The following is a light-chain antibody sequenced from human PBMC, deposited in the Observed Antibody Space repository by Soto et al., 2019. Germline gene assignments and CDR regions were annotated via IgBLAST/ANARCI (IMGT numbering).Light chain of an antibody. Sequence: QSALTQPPSASGSPGQSATISCTGTSSDVGGYNYVSWYQQHPGKAPKLMIYEVSERPSGVPDRFSGSKSSNTASLTVSGLQAEDEADYYCSSYAGSNNFVFGTGTKGTVL. CDR3: SSYAGSNNFV. CDR2: EVS. J-gene: IGLJ1*01. CDR1: SSDVGGYNY. V-gene: IGLV2-8*01.